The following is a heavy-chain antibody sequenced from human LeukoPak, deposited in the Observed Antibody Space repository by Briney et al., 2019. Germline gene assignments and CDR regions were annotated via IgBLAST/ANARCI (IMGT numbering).Heavy chain of an antibody. J-gene: IGHJ5*02. CDR2: ISYDGSNK. V-gene: IGHV3-30-3*01. Sequence: GGSLRLSCAASGFTFSSYAMHWVRQAPGKGLEWVAVISYDGSNKYYADSVKGRFTISRDNSKNTLYLQMNSLRAEDTAVYYCARNMIVVVVPTLRGWFDPWGQGTLVTVSS. CDR3: ARNMIVVVVPTLRGWFDP. CDR1: GFTFSSYA. D-gene: IGHD3-22*01.